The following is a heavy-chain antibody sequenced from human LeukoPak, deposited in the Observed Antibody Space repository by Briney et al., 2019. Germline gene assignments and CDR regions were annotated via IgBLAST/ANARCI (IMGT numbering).Heavy chain of an antibody. CDR3: AKGPKGAYGDFFDY. J-gene: IGHJ4*02. D-gene: IGHD4-17*01. Sequence: PGGSLRLSCAASGFTFSSYAMSWVRQAPGKGLEWVSGVSGSGGSTYYADSVKGRFTISRDNSKNTLYLQMNSLRAEDTAVYYCAKGPKGAYGDFFDYWGQGTLVTVSS. CDR1: GFTFSSYA. CDR2: VSGSGGST. V-gene: IGHV3-23*01.